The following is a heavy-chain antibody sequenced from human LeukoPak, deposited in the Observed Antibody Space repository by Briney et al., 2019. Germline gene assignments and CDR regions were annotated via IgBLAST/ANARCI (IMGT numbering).Heavy chain of an antibody. CDR1: GFTFSSYS. V-gene: IGHV3-21*01. J-gene: IGHJ4*02. CDR3: ASGTALDIVVVPAAPFDY. CDR2: ISSSSSYI. Sequence: GGSLRLSCAASGFTFSSYSMNWVRQAPGKGLEWVSYISSSSSYIYYADSVKGRFTTSRDNAKNSLYLQMNSLRAEDTAVYYCASGTALDIVVVPAAPFDYWGQGTLVTVSS. D-gene: IGHD2-2*03.